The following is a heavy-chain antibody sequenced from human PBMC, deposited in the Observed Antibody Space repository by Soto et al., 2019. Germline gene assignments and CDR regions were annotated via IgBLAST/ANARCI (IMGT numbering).Heavy chain of an antibody. CDR1: GFTFEDYA. V-gene: IGHV3-43D*04. CDR3: AKAKFYFDSSPFDS. J-gene: IGHJ4*02. Sequence: PVGSLRLSCSTSGFTFEDYAVHWVRQSSREGLEWVSFISADGSDRYYADSVKGRFTISRDNTKGSFYLQMDRLRLEDTAIYYCAKAKFYFDSSPFDSWGQGTLVTVSS. CDR2: ISADGSDR. D-gene: IGHD1-26*01.